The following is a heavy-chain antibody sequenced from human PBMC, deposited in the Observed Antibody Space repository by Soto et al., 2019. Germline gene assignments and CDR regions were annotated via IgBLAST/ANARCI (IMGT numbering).Heavy chain of an antibody. CDR2: FDPEDGET. CDR3: ARPSSPKSTGYYFDY. Sequence: ASVKVSCKVSGKTLTELSMHWVRQAPGKGLEWIGGFDPEDGETFYAQKFQGRVTMTEDTSTDIAYMELSSLRSEDTAVYYCARPSSPKSTGYYFDYWGQGTLVTVSS. CDR1: GKTLTELS. D-gene: IGHD3-10*01. J-gene: IGHJ4*02. V-gene: IGHV1-24*01.